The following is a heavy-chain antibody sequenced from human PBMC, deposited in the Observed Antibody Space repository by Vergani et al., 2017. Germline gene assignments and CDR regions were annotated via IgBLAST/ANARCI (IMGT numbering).Heavy chain of an antibody. J-gene: IGHJ4*02. D-gene: IGHD3-10*01. CDR1: GGSISSSSYY. V-gene: IGHV4-39*01. CDR2: IYYSGST. CDR3: ARLQRLYGYYFDY. Sequence: QLQLQESGPGLVKPSETLYLTCTVSGGSISSSSYYWGWIRQPPGKGLEWIGSIYYSGSTYYNPSLKSRVTITVDTSKNQFSMELSSVTAADTAVYYCARLQRLYGYYFDYWGQGTLVTVSS.